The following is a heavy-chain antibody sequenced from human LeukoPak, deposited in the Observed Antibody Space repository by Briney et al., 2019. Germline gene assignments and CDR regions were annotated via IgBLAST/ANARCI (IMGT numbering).Heavy chain of an antibody. V-gene: IGHV5-10-1*01. CDR3: ESAMGYYYGSSGGGDAFDI. D-gene: IGHD3-22*01. Sequence: GESLKISCKGSGYSFTSYWISWVRQMPGKGLEWMGRIDPSDSYTNYSPSFQGHVTISADKSISTAYLQWSSLKASDTAMYYWESAMGYYYGSSGGGDAFDIWGQGTMVTVSS. J-gene: IGHJ3*02. CDR2: IDPSDSYT. CDR1: GYSFTSYW.